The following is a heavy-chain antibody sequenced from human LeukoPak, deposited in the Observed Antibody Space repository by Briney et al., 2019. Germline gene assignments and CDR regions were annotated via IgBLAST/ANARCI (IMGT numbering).Heavy chain of an antibody. CDR1: GGSISSYY. D-gene: IGHD3-22*01. Sequence: SETLSLTCTVSGGSISSYYWSWIRQPPGKGLEWIGYIYYSGSTNYNPSLKSRVTISVDTSKNQFSLKLSSVTAADTAVYYCARGRGWNYYDSSALRRWGQGTMVTVSS. J-gene: IGHJ3*01. V-gene: IGHV4-59*12. CDR3: ARGRGWNYYDSSALRR. CDR2: IYYSGST.